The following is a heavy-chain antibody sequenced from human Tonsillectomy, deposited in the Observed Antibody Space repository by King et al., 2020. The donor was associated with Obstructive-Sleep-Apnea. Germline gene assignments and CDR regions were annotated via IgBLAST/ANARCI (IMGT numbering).Heavy chain of an antibody. V-gene: IGHV3-9*01. CDR1: GFTFDDYA. CDR2: ISWNSGNI. J-gene: IGHJ6*02. Sequence: DVQLVESGGVLVQPGRSLRLSCAASGFTFDDYAMHWVRQAPGKGLEWVSGISWNSGNIAYADSVKGRFTISRDNAKNSLYLQMNSLRVEDTALYYCAKDSRLYYYYGMDVWGQGTTVTVSS. CDR3: AKDSRLYYYYGMDV.